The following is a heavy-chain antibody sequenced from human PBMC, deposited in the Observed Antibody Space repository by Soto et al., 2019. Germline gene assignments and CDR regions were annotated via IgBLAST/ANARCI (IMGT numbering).Heavy chain of an antibody. CDR3: AKSRYCSGGSCYSYYYYYMDV. CDR1: GFTFSSYA. D-gene: IGHD2-15*01. CDR2: ISGSGGST. Sequence: GGSLRLSCAASGFTFSSYAMSWVRQAPGKGLEWVSAISGSGGSTYYADSVKGRFTISRDNSKNTLYLQMNSLRAEDTAVYYCAKSRYCSGGSCYSYYYYYMDVWGKGTTVTVSS. V-gene: IGHV3-23*01. J-gene: IGHJ6*03.